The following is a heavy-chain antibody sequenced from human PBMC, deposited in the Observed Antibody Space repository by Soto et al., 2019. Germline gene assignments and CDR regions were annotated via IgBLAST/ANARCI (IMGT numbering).Heavy chain of an antibody. V-gene: IGHV3-9*01. CDR2: ISWNSGSI. J-gene: IGHJ6*02. CDR1: GFTFDDYA. Sequence: GGSLRLSCAASGFTFDDYAMHWVRQAPGKGLEWVSGISWNSGSIGYADSVKGRFTISRDNAKNSLYLQMNSLRAEDTALYYCAKDISQGYGSGWRPAYYYYYGMDVWGQGTTVTVSS. D-gene: IGHD6-19*01. CDR3: AKDISQGYGSGWRPAYYYYYGMDV.